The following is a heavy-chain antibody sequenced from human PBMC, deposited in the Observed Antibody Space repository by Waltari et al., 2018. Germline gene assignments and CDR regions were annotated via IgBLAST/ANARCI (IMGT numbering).Heavy chain of an antibody. CDR2: VNRDGSST. V-gene: IGHV3-74*01. D-gene: IGHD6-19*01. CDR1: GFTFSSYW. CDR3: ARGGSVPLYY. J-gene: IGHJ4*02. Sequence: EVQLVESGGGLVQPGGSLRLSCAASGFTFSSYWMHWVRQAPGKGLVWGSRVNRDGSSTSYADSVKGRFTISRYNTKNTLYLQMNSLRAEDTAVYYCARGGSVPLYYWGQGTLVTVSS.